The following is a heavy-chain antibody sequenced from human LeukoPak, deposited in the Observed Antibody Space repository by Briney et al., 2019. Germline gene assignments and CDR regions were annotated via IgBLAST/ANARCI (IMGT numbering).Heavy chain of an antibody. CDR1: GGSISSYY. V-gene: IGHV4-59*01. CDR2: IYYSGST. J-gene: IGHJ5*02. Sequence: PSETLSLTCTVSGGSISSYYWSWIRQPPGKGLEWIGYIYYSGSTNYNPSLKSRVTISVDTSKNQFSLKLSSVTAADTAVYYCARGEDWFDPWGQGTLVTVSS. CDR3: ARGEDWFDP.